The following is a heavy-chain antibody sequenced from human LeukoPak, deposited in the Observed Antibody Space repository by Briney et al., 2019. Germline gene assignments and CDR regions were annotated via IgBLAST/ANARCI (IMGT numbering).Heavy chain of an antibody. D-gene: IGHD2-2*01. J-gene: IGHJ3*02. CDR3: ALGNCPTTSCYPGVAFDI. V-gene: IGHV4-30-2*06. Sequence: SETLSLTCSVSGGSISSGGYFWSWLRQSPGKGLEWIAYIYHSEFTDYNPSLKSRVTISVDRAKNHLSLNLTSVTAADTAVYYCALGNCPTTSCYPGVAFDIWGQGTMVTVSS. CDR1: GGSISSGGYF. CDR2: IYHSEFT.